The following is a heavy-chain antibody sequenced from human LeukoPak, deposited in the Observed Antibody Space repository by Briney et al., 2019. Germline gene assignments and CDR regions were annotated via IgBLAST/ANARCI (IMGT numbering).Heavy chain of an antibody. V-gene: IGHV4-4*07. CDR3: ASLTVTTPFGLPRLPNY. J-gene: IGHJ4*02. D-gene: IGHD4-17*01. Sequence: SETLSLTCTVSGGSISSYYWSWIRQPAGKGLEWIGRIYTSGSTNYNPSLKSRVTMSVDTSKNQFSLRLSSVTAADTAVYYCASLTVTTPFGLPRLPNYWGQGTLVTVSS. CDR2: IYTSGST. CDR1: GGSISSYY.